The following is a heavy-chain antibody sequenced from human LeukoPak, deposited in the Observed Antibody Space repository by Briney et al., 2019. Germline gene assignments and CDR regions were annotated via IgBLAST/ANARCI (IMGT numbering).Heavy chain of an antibody. V-gene: IGHV3-33*01. CDR3: AREGYYGSGSPPSLYFDY. Sequence: GGSLRLSCAASGFTFSSYGMHWVRQAPGKGLEWVAVIWYDGSNKYYADSVKGRFTISRDNSRSTLYLQMNSLRPEDTAIYYCAREGYYGSGSPPSLYFDYWGQGTLVTVSS. J-gene: IGHJ4*02. D-gene: IGHD3-10*01. CDR1: GFTFSSYG. CDR2: IWYDGSNK.